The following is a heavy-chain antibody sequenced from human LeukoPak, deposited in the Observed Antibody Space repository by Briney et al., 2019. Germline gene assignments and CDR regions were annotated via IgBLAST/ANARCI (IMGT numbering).Heavy chain of an antibody. D-gene: IGHD3-22*01. Sequence: PSETLSLTCTVSGDSISRRSYFWAWIRQSPGTGLEWIGSIFYSGSTYYNPSLKSRVSISVDMSKNQFSLKLSSVTAADTAVYYCAREWLLQQYYYYMDVWGKGTTVTVSS. V-gene: IGHV4-39*07. CDR2: IFYSGST. CDR3: AREWLLQQYYYYMDV. J-gene: IGHJ6*03. CDR1: GDSISRRSYF.